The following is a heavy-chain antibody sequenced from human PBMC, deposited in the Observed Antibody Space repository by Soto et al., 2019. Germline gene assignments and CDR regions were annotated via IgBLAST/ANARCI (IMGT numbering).Heavy chain of an antibody. J-gene: IGHJ4*02. CDR2: IYYSGST. CDR1: GGSISSGGYY. CDR3: ARGSVVAATLFDY. V-gene: IGHV4-31*03. Sequence: QVQLQESGPGLVKPSQTLSLTCTVSGGSISSGGYYWSWIRQHPGKGLGWIGYIYYSGSTYYNPSLKSRVTISVDTSKNQFSLKLSSVTAADTAVYYCARGSVVAATLFDYWGQGTLVTVSS. D-gene: IGHD2-15*01.